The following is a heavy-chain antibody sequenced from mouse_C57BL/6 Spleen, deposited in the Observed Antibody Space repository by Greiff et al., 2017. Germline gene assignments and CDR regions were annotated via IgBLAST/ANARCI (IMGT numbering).Heavy chain of an antibody. CDR3: ARRDYYGSSVDY. CDR2: ISSGSSTI. CDR1: GFTFSDYG. V-gene: IGHV5-17*01. Sequence: EVQGVESGGGLVKPGGSLKLSCAASGFTFSDYGMHWVRQAPEQGLEWVAYISSGSSTIYYADTVKGRFTISRDNATDTLFLQMTSLRSEDTAMYYCARRDYYGSSVDYWGQGTTLTVSS. D-gene: IGHD1-1*01. J-gene: IGHJ2*01.